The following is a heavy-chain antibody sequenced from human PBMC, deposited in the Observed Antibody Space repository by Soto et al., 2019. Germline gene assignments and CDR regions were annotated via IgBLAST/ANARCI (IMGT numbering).Heavy chain of an antibody. CDR1: GFTVSSYS. CDR2: FRTGGDDGTT. J-gene: IGHJ4*02. V-gene: IGHV3-23*01. D-gene: IGHD3-10*01. Sequence: GGSLRLSCAASGFTVSSYSMSWVRQAPGKGLEWVSGFRTGGDDGTTYYADSVKGRFTISRDNSKNTLFLQMNSLRVEDTAIYYCAKKVNSGPGSQYFDYWGQGTLVTV. CDR3: AKKVNSGPGSQYFDY.